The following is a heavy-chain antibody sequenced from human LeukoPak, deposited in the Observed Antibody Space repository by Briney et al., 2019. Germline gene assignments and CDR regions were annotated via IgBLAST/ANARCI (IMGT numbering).Heavy chain of an antibody. CDR3: ARGSDYVWGSSRTGHGMDY. J-gene: IGHJ4*02. D-gene: IGHD3-16*02. CDR1: RLSFNRHA. V-gene: IGHV3-30*04. CDR2: ISFDGSRQ. Sequence: GRSLRLSCVASRLSFNRHAMHWVRQAPGKGLEGVAVISFDGSRQYYADAVRGRFTISRDNSKSTLFLQMTSLRPDDTAVYYCARGSDYVWGSSRTGHGMDYWGQGTRVTVSS.